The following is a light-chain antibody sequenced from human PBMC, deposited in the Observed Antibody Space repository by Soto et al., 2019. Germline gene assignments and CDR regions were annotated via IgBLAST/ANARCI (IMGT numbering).Light chain of an antibody. CDR2: DVN. CDR1: SSDVGGYNY. CDR3: RSYTPTPRVI. Sequence: QSALTQPASVSGSPGQSITISCTGTSSDVGGYNYVSWYQQHPGKAPKLMIYDVNNRPSGVSNRFSGSKSGNTASLTISGLQGEDEADYYCRSYTPTPRVIFGGGTKLTVL. J-gene: IGLJ2*01. V-gene: IGLV2-14*01.